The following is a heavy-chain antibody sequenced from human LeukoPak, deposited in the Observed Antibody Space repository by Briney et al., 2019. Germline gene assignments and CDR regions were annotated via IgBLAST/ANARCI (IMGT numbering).Heavy chain of an antibody. J-gene: IGHJ6*03. Sequence: SETLSLACTASGGSISSGSYYWSWIRQPAGKGVEWIGRIYTSGSTNYNPSLKSRVTISVDTSKNQFSLKLSSVTAADTAVYYCARASQDLHYYYYYMDVWCKGTTVTVSS. CDR3: ARASQDLHYYYYYMDV. CDR1: GGSISSGSYY. V-gene: IGHV4-61*02. CDR2: IYTSGST.